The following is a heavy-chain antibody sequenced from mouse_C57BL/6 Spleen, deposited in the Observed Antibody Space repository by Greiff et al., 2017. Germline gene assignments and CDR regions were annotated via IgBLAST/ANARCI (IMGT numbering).Heavy chain of an antibody. CDR3: ARKGTDGYYPFAY. V-gene: IGHV2-2*01. CDR2: IWSGGST. Sequence: VQRVESGPGLVQPSQSLSITCTVSGFSLTSYGVHWVRQSPGKGLEWLGVIWSGGSTDYNAACISRLSISKDNSKSQVYIKMTSLQADDTAIYYCARKGTDGYYPFAYWGQGALVTVSA. D-gene: IGHD2-3*01. CDR1: GFSLTSYG. J-gene: IGHJ3*01.